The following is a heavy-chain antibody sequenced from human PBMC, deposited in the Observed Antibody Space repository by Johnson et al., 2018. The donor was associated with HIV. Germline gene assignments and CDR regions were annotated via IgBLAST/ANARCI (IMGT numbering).Heavy chain of an antibody. V-gene: IGHV3-11*04. Sequence: QVQLVESGGGLVQPGGSLRLSCAASGFTFSDYYLSWIRQTPGKGLEWVSYISSSGGSIYYSDPVKGRFTIPRVNANNSMYLQMNSLRAEETAVYHCAKDRRVYDIWSGSSYDAFDIWGQGTMVTVSS. J-gene: IGHJ3*02. CDR3: AKDRRVYDIWSGSSYDAFDI. CDR1: GFTFSDYY. D-gene: IGHD3-3*01. CDR2: ISSSGGSI.